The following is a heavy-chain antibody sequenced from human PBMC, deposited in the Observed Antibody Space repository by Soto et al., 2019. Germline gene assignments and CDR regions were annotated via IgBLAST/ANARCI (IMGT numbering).Heavy chain of an antibody. J-gene: IGHJ6*02. V-gene: IGHV5-51*01. CDR3: ARHRSYQYASSGYLTIYGMDV. CDR1: GYSFISNW. CDR2: IYPGDSDT. Sequence: GESLKISCKGSGYSFISNWIGWVRQMPGKGLEWMASIYPGDSDTRYSPSFQGQVTISADKSISTAYLQWSSLKASDTAVYYCARHRSYQYASSGYLTIYGMDVWGQGTTVTVSS. D-gene: IGHD3-22*01.